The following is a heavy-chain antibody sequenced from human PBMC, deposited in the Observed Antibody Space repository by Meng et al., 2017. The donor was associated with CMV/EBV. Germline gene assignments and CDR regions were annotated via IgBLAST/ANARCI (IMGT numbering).Heavy chain of an antibody. Sequence: GGSLRLSCAASGFTFDDYTMHWVRQAPGKGLEWVSLISWDGCSTYYADSVKRRFTISRDNSKNPLYLQMNSLRTEDTALYYCAKDQDIVATGGAFDYWGQGTLVTVSS. J-gene: IGHJ4*02. CDR2: ISWDGCST. CDR3: AKDQDIVATGGAFDY. V-gene: IGHV3-43*01. CDR1: GFTFDDYT. D-gene: IGHD5-12*01.